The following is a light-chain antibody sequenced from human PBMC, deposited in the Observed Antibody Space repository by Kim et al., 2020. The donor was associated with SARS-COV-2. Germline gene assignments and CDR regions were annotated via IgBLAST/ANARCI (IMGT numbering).Light chain of an antibody. Sequence: ASVRDRSTITCRASQSISSYLNWYQQKPRKAPKLLIYAASSLQSGVPSRFSGSGSGTDFTLTIISLQPEDFATYYCQQSYSTPMYTFGQGTKLEI. CDR2: AAS. V-gene: IGKV1-39*01. CDR1: QSISSY. CDR3: QQSYSTPMYT. J-gene: IGKJ2*01.